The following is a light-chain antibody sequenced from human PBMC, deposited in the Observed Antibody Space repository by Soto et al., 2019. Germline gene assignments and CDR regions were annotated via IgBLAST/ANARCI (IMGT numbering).Light chain of an antibody. CDR3: QQRENYPII. J-gene: IGKJ5*01. V-gene: IGKV1-9*01. CDR1: QGIGRQ. Sequence: DIQLTQSPFFLSAFVGDRVTITCRASQGIGRQLVWYQQKPGQAPNVLIYAASTLQSGVPSRFSGSVSGQVFTLTISSLQPEDFATYYCQQRENYPIIFGQGTRLQVK. CDR2: AAS.